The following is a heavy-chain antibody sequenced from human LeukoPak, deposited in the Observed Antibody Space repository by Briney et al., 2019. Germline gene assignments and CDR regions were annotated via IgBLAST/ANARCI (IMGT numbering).Heavy chain of an antibody. CDR3: AKVVVVVAASGGYFDY. CDR1: GFTFSSYA. D-gene: IGHD2-15*01. CDR2: ISGSGGST. J-gene: IGHJ4*02. V-gene: IGHV3-23*01. Sequence: PGGSLRLSCAASGFTFSSYAMSWVRQAPGEGLEWVSAISGSGGSTYYADSVKGRFTISRDNSKNTLYLQMNSLRAEDTAVYYCAKVVVVVAASGGYFDYWGQGTLVTVSS.